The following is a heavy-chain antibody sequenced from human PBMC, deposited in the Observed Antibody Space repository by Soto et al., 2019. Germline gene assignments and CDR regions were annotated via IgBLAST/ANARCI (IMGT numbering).Heavy chain of an antibody. CDR1: GGSISSSSYY. Sequence: PSETLSLTCTVSGGSISSSSYYWGWIRQPPGKGLEWIGSIYYSGSTYYSPSLKSRVTISVDTSKNQFSLKLSSVTAADTAVYYCARRSQPYYYYYYMDVWGKGTKVTVSS. CDR2: IYYSGST. J-gene: IGHJ6*03. V-gene: IGHV4-39*01. D-gene: IGHD1-1*01. CDR3: ARRSQPYYYYYYMDV.